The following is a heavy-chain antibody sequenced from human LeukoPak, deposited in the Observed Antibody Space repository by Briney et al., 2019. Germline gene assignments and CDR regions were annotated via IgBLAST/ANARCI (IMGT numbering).Heavy chain of an antibody. CDR3: ARADIVVVPAALTHAFDI. D-gene: IGHD2-2*01. V-gene: IGHV1-18*01. CDR1: GYTFTSYS. Sequence: GASVKVSCKASGYTFTSYSISWVRQAPGQGLEWMGWISAYNGNTNHAQKLQGRVTMTTDTSTSTAYMELRSLRSDDTAVYYCARADIVVVPAALTHAFDIWGQGTMVTVSS. J-gene: IGHJ3*02. CDR2: ISAYNGNT.